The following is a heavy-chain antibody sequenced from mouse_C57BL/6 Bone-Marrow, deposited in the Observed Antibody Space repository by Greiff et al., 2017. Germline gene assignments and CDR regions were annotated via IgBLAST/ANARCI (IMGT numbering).Heavy chain of an antibody. J-gene: IGHJ4*01. V-gene: IGHV1-9*01. Sequence: VQLQQSGAELMKPGASVKLSCKATGYTFTGYWIEWVKQRPGHGLEWIEKILPGSGSTNYNDKFKVTATFTTDTSSNTAYMQLSSRTTEDSAIYYCARWGYAMDYWGQGTSVTVSS. CDR2: ILPGSGST. CDR3: ARWGYAMDY. CDR1: GYTFTGYW.